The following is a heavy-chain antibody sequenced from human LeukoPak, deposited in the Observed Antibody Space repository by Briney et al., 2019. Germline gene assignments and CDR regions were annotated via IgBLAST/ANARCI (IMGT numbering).Heavy chain of an antibody. CDR3: ARIWDEDGYNYYFDY. CDR2: IGGSGKNI. V-gene: IGHV3-23*01. CDR1: GFTFTNYV. D-gene: IGHD5-24*01. J-gene: IGHJ4*02. Sequence: PGGSLRLSCAASGFTFTNYVMGWVRQAPGKGLDWVAGIGGSGKNIYYADSVKGRFTIFRDNSKNTLYLQMNSLRAEDTAVYYCARIWDEDGYNYYFDYWGQGTLVTVSS.